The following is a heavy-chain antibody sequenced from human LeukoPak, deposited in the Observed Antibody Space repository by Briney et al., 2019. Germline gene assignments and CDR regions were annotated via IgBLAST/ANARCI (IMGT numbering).Heavy chain of an antibody. CDR2: IQYDESSK. CDR3: AKDHGDYDLDY. D-gene: IGHD4-17*01. Sequence: PGGALRLSCAASGFTFSRHGMHWVRQAPGKGREWVAFIQYDESSKYYADSVKGRFTISRDNSKNTLYLQMNSLRAEDTAVYYCAKDHGDYDLDYWGQGTLVTVSS. J-gene: IGHJ4*02. V-gene: IGHV3-30*02. CDR1: GFTFSRHG.